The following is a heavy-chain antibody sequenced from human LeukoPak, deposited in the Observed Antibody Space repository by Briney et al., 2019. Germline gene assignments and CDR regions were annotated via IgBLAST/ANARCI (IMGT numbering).Heavy chain of an antibody. V-gene: IGHV3-23*01. CDR2: LTGSSGTA. J-gene: IGHJ6*03. CDR1: GFSLSNYG. D-gene: IGHD1-26*01. Sequence: GGSLRLSCAASGFSLSNYGVNWVRQAPGKGLEGVSGLTGSSGTAYYAGSVKGRFTISRDDSKNTLYLQMSSLRVDDTAIYYCAKSGASPLYHMDVWGKGATVTVSS. CDR3: AKSGASPLYHMDV.